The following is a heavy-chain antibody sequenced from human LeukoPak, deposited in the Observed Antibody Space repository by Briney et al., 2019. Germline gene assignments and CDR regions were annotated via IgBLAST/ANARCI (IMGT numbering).Heavy chain of an antibody. V-gene: IGHV4-34*01. D-gene: IGHD3-10*01. Sequence: PSETLSLTCAVYGGSFSGYYWSWIRQPPGKGLEWIGSIYYSGSTYYNPSLKSRVTISVDTSKNQFSLKLSSVTAADTAVYYCARAQAAYYYGSGSYYSNYYFDYWGQGTLVTVSS. CDR2: IYYSGST. CDR1: GGSFSGYY. J-gene: IGHJ4*02. CDR3: ARAQAAYYYGSGSYYSNYYFDY.